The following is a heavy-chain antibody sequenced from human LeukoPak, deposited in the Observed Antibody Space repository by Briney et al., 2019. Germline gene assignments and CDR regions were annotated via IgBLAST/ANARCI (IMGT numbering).Heavy chain of an antibody. J-gene: IGHJ4*02. CDR2: ISSDGKTE. CDR1: GFTFSSYG. Sequence: RPGGSLRLSCVASGFTFSSYGMHWVRQAPGKGLEWVAVISSDGKTEIYADSVRGRSTISRDNSKGTHYLQMDSLRSEDTAVYYCARAQLTLISRSFDCWGQGALVTVSS. CDR3: ARAQLTLISRSFDC. D-gene: IGHD3-10*01. V-gene: IGHV3-30*03.